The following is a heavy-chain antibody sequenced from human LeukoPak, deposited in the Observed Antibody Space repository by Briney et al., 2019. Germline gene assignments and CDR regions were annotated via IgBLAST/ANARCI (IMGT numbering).Heavy chain of an antibody. CDR1: GFIFSSYA. J-gene: IGHJ4*02. D-gene: IGHD2-21*02. CDR3: AKDPHIVVVTAIIDY. V-gene: IGHV3-23*01. Sequence: PGGSLRLSCAASGFIFSSYAMSWVRQAPGKGLEWVSTISGSGGSTYYADSVKGRFTISRDNSKNTVYLQMNSLRAEDTAVYYCAKDPHIVVVTAIIDYWGQGTLVTVSS. CDR2: ISGSGGST.